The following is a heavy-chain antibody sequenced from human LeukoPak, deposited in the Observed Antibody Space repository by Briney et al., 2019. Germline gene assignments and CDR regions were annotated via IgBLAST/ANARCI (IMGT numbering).Heavy chain of an antibody. V-gene: IGHV3-23*01. Sequence: GGSLRLSCAASGFTFSSYAMSWVRQAPGKGLEWVSAISGSGGSTYYADSVKGRFTISRDNSKNTLYLQMNSLRAEDTAVYYCAKYSSGYYPLSYYYMDVWGKGTTVTISS. CDR1: GFTFSSYA. CDR2: ISGSGGST. CDR3: AKYSSGYYPLSYYYMDV. J-gene: IGHJ6*03. D-gene: IGHD3-22*01.